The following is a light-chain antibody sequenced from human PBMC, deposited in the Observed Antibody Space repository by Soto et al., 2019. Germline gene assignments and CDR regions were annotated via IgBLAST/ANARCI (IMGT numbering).Light chain of an antibody. Sequence: EIVLTQSPATLSLSPGERATLSCRASQSVSSSYLAWYQQKPGQAPRLLIYGASSRATGIPDRFSGSGSGTDFTLTISRLEPEDVAVYYCQQYGSSPPITFGQGTRLEIK. CDR3: QQYGSSPPIT. CDR1: QSVSSSY. CDR2: GAS. J-gene: IGKJ5*01. V-gene: IGKV3-20*01.